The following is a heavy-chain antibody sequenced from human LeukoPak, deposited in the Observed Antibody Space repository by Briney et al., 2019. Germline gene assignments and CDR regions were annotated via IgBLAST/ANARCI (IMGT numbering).Heavy chain of an antibody. CDR3: ASSPYSSSYYYYGMDV. Sequence: SETLSLTCTVSGGSISSYYWSWIRQPAGKGLEWIGRIYTSGSTNYNPSLKSRVTMSVDTSKNQFSLKLSSVTAADTAVYYCASSPYSSSYYYYGMDVWGQGTTVTVSS. J-gene: IGHJ6*02. V-gene: IGHV4-4*07. D-gene: IGHD6-13*01. CDR1: GGSISSYY. CDR2: IYTSGST.